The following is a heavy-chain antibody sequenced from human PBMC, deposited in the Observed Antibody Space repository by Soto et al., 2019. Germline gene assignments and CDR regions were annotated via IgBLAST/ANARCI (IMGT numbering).Heavy chain of an antibody. CDR1: GFTFSSYA. CDR2: ISYDGSNK. V-gene: IGHV3-30-3*01. J-gene: IGHJ3*02. D-gene: IGHD2-2*01. Sequence: GGSLRLSCAASGFTFSSYAMHWVRQAPGKGLEWVAVISYDGSNKYYADSVKGRFTISRDNSKNTLYLQMNSLRAEDTAVYYCARVGGGYQLLHAFDIWGQGTMVTVSS. CDR3: ARVGGGYQLLHAFDI.